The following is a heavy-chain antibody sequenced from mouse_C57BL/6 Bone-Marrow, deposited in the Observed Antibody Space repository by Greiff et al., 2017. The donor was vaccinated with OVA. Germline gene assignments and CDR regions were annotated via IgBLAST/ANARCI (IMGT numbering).Heavy chain of an antibody. V-gene: IGHV14-4*01. Sequence: VQLQQSGAELVRPGASVKLSCTASGFNIKDDYMHWVKQRPEQGLEWIGWIDPENGDTEYASKFQGKATITADTSSNTAYLQLSSLTSEDTAVDYCTHGQLRLRVSFAYWGQGTTVTVSA. CDR1: GFNIKDDY. J-gene: IGHJ3*01. CDR3: THGQLRLRVSFAY. D-gene: IGHD3-2*02. CDR2: IDPENGDT.